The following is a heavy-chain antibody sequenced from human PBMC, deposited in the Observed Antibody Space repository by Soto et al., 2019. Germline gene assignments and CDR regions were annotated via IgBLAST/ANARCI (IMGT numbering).Heavy chain of an antibody. CDR2: IIPIFGTA. Sequence: QVQLVQSGAEVKKPGSSVKVSCKASGGTFSSYAISWVRQAPGQGLEWMGGIIPIFGTANYAQKFQGRVTITADESTSKAYMELSSLRSEDTAVYYCASSRYDFWSGYLGPYYYYGMDVWGQGTTVTVSS. D-gene: IGHD3-3*01. J-gene: IGHJ6*02. V-gene: IGHV1-69*01. CDR3: ASSRYDFWSGYLGPYYYYGMDV. CDR1: GGTFSSYA.